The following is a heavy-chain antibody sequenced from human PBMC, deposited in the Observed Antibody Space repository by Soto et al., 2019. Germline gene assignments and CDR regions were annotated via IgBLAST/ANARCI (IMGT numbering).Heavy chain of an antibody. CDR2: ISSNGGST. CDR3: VRVPSSLRWYDALAYFDY. Sequence: GGSLRLSCSASGFTFSSYAMHWVRQAPGKGLEYVSAISSNGGSTYYADSVKGRFTISRDNSKNTLYLQMSSLRAEDTAVYYCVRVPSSLRWYDALAYFDYWGQGTLVTVSS. CDR1: GFTFSSYA. D-gene: IGHD4-17*01. V-gene: IGHV3-64D*06. J-gene: IGHJ4*02.